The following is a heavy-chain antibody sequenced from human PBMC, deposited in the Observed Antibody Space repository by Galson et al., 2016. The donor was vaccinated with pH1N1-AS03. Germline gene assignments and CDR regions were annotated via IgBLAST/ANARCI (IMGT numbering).Heavy chain of an antibody. CDR3: ARGPGYSYSLGSFDI. J-gene: IGHJ3*02. D-gene: IGHD5-18*01. CDR1: GGTFSNYA. CDR2: ITPIFGTT. Sequence: SVKVSCKASGGTFSNYAFNWVRLAPGQGLEWMGGITPIFGTTKSAQKFQGRVTITADKSTNTADMELRSLRSEDTALYYCARGPGYSYSLGSFDIWGQGTMVTVSS. V-gene: IGHV1-69*06.